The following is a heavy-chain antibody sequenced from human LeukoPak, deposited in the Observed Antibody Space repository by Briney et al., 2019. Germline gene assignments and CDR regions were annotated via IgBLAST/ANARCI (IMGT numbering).Heavy chain of an antibody. D-gene: IGHD3-9*01. Sequence: PGGSLRLSCAASGFTFSSYAMSWVRQAPGKGLEWVSAISGSGGSTYCADSVKGRFTISRDNSKNTLYLQMNSLRAEDTAVYYCAKGPHRINYDTLTGQDYWGQGTLVTVSS. CDR3: AKGPHRINYDTLTGQDY. V-gene: IGHV3-23*01. CDR1: GFTFSSYA. CDR2: ISGSGGST. J-gene: IGHJ4*02.